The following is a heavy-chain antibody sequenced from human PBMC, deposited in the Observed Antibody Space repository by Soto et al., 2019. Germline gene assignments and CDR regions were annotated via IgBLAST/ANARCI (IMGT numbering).Heavy chain of an antibody. V-gene: IGHV3-15*07. J-gene: IGHJ6*02. D-gene: IGHD3-22*01. CDR2: IKSKADGGTT. Sequence: EVQLVESGGGLVKPGGSLRLSCAASGFTFSNAWMNWVRQAPGKGLEWVGRIKSKADGGTTDYAAPVKGRFTISRDDSENPLYLQMNSLKTEDTAVYYCTTLGHYYDTSPLDVWGQGTTVTVSS. CDR3: TTLGHYYDTSPLDV. CDR1: GFTFSNAW.